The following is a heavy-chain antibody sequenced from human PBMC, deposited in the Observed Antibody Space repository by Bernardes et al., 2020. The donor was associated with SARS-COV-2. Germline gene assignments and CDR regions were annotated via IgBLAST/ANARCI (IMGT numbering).Heavy chain of an antibody. V-gene: IGHV4-34*01. Sequence: SETLSLTCAVYGGSFSGYYWSWIRQPPGKGLEWIGEINHSGSTNYNPSLKSRVTISVDTSKNQFSLKLSSVTAADTAVYYCARGLGHSYGPTLPYYYYMDVWGKGTTVTVSS. J-gene: IGHJ6*03. CDR3: ARGLGHSYGPTLPYYYYMDV. CDR2: INHSGST. D-gene: IGHD5-18*01. CDR1: GGSFSGYY.